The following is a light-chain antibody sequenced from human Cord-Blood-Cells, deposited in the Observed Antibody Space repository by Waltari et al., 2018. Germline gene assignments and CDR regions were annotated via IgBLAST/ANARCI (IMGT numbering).Light chain of an antibody. V-gene: IGKV4-1*01. CDR1: QSVLYSSNNKNY. CDR3: HEYNSTTPFT. CDR2: CAS. J-gene: IGKJ3*01. Sequence: DIVMTQSPDSLAVSLGERATINCKYSQSVLYSSNNKNYLAWYQQKPGQPPKLLIYCASTRESELPDRFSGSGSETDFTLTISSLQAEDVAVYHSHEYNSTTPFTFGPGTKVDIK.